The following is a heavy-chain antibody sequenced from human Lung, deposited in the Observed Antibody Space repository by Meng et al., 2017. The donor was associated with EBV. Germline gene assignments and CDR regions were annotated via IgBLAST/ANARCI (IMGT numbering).Heavy chain of an antibody. CDR3: ARAKWGHSYGSEALYFDH. CDR1: GGSISNGYY. CDR2: MYYSGST. J-gene: IGHJ4*02. V-gene: IGHV4-30-4*08. D-gene: IGHD5-18*01. Sequence: QGHMQESGPGLVKPSQTLSLTCTGSGGSISNGYYWSWVRQHPGKGLEWIGYMYYSGSTYYNPSLKSRVIISVDRSNNQFSLELNSVSAADTAVYYCARAKWGHSYGSEALYFDHWGPGTLVTVSS.